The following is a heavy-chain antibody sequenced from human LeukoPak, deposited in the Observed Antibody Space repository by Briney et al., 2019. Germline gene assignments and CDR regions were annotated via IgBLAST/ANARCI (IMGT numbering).Heavy chain of an antibody. V-gene: IGHV3-23*01. CDR1: GFTFSSYA. CDR2: ISDSGGST. Sequence: GGSLRLSCAASGFTFSSYAMSWVRQAPGKGLEWVSGISDSGGSTYYTDSVKGRSTISRDNSKNTLYLQMKSLRAEDTAVYYCVKPKYSSGWYGGVDYWGQGTLVTVFS. J-gene: IGHJ4*02. D-gene: IGHD6-19*01. CDR3: VKPKYSSGWYGGVDY.